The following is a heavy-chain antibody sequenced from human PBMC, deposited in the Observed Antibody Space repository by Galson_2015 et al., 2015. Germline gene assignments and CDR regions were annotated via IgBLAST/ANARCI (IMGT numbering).Heavy chain of an antibody. Sequence: SVQVSCKASGYTFTSYAMHWVRQAPGQRLEWMGCINAGNGNTKYSQKFQGRVTITRDTSASTAYMELRSLRSEDTAVYYCARGRGRTGTTWYFDYWGQGTLVTVSS. CDR2: INAGNGNT. V-gene: IGHV1-3*01. CDR3: ARGRGRTGTTWYFDY. D-gene: IGHD1-1*01. CDR1: GYTFTSYA. J-gene: IGHJ4*02.